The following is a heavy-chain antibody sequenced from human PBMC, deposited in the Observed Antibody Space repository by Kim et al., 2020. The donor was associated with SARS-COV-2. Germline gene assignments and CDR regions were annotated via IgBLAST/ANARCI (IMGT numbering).Heavy chain of an antibody. CDR3: ARDWYGQQLLRGAFDF. V-gene: IGHV3-30*04. D-gene: IGHD6-13*01. CDR1: GFTFSDYA. CDR2: ISYDGSNK. J-gene: IGHJ3*01. Sequence: GGSLRLSCAASGFTFSDYAMHWVRQAPGKGLEWLSVISYDGSNKYYADSVKGRFTISRDNSKNTLYLQMNSLRAEDTAVYFCARDWYGQQLLRGAFDFWG.